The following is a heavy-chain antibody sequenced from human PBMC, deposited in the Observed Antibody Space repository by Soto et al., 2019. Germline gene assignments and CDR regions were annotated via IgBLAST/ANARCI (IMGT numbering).Heavy chain of an antibody. D-gene: IGHD3-3*01. CDR3: ARGYYDWGMDV. CDR1: GGSISSGGYS. CDR2: IYHSGST. V-gene: IGHV4-30-2*01. J-gene: IGHJ6*02. Sequence: SETLSLTCAVSGGSISSGGYSWSWIRQPPGKGLEWIGYIYHSGSTYYNPSLKSRVTISVDRSKNQFSLKLSSVTAADTAVYYCARGYYDWGMDVWGQGTTVTVSS.